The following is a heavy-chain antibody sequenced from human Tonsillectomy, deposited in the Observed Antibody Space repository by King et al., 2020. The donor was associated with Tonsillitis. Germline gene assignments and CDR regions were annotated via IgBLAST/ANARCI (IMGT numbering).Heavy chain of an antibody. CDR1: GFTLSTYS. Sequence: VQLVESGGGLVQPGGSLRLSCEASGFTLSTYSMNWVRQAPGKGLEWISYITSTSKTIYYADSVKGRFTISRDNAKNSLYLQMNSLRAEDTAVYYCARDGPSKDWISDVEAFDFWGQGTMVTVSS. CDR2: ITSTSKTI. CDR3: ARDGPSKDWISDVEAFDF. D-gene: IGHD3/OR15-3a*01. V-gene: IGHV3-48*01. J-gene: IGHJ3*01.